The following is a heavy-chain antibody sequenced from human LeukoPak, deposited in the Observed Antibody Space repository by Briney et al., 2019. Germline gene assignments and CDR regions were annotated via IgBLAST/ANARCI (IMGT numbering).Heavy chain of an antibody. V-gene: IGHV3-23*01. J-gene: IGHJ4*02. Sequence: GGSLRLSCAASGFTFTNHAMSWVRQAPGKGLQWVSVISGGGRTTEYADSVKGRFTISRDNSKNTLSLQMNSLRVEDMAIYYCAKNVMVKRYFDSWGQGTLVTVSS. CDR2: ISGGGRTT. D-gene: IGHD5-18*01. CDR1: GFTFTNHA. CDR3: AKNVMVKRYFDS.